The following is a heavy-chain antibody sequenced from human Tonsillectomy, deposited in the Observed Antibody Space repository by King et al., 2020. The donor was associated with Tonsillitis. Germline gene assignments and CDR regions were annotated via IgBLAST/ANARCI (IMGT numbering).Heavy chain of an antibody. CDR3: AKLSWHRYGVCYASFEP. D-gene: IGHD2-8*01. Sequence: VQLVESGGGLVQPGGSLRLSCAGSGFSFSAYWMSWVRQTPEKGLEWVASMNQGVGAKHYADAVQGRFTISRDNTQNSLYVEKSSLRVEDTAVYYCAKLSWHRYGVCYASFEPWGQGTLVTVSS. V-gene: IGHV3-7*03. CDR2: MNQGVGAK. CDR1: GFSFSAYW. J-gene: IGHJ1*01.